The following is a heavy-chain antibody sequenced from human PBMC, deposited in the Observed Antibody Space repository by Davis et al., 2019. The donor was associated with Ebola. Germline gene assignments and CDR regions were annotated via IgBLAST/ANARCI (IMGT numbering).Heavy chain of an antibody. V-gene: IGHV4-61*09. J-gene: IGHJ2*01. D-gene: IGHD6-6*01. CDR2: IYTSGST. CDR1: GDSISSAYFA. CDR3: ARLSGLFSSTSGALYFDL. Sequence: SETLSLTCTVSGDSISSAYFAWSWVRQPAGKGLEWIGHIYTSGSTNYNPSLKSRVTISVDTSKNQFSLKLTSVTAADTAVYFCARLSGLFSSTSGALYFDLWGRGTLVSVSS.